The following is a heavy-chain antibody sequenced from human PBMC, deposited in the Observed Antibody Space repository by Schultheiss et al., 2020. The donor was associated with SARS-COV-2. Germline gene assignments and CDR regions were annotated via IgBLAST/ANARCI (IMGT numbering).Heavy chain of an antibody. CDR1: GGSISSSSYY. Sequence: SETLSLTCTVSGGSISSSSYYWSWIRQPPGKGLEWIGEIYHSGSTYYNPSLKSRVTISVDRSKNQFSLKLSSVTAADTAVYYCARGVTTGYPNWFDPWGQGTLVTVSS. V-gene: IGHV4-39*07. CDR3: ARGVTTGYPNWFDP. D-gene: IGHD3-9*01. CDR2: IYHSGST. J-gene: IGHJ5*02.